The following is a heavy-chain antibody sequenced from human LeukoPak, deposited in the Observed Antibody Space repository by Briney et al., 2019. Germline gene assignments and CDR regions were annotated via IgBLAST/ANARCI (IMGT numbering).Heavy chain of an antibody. V-gene: IGHV3-30*18. CDR3: AKDLYYDFWSGPLDY. D-gene: IGHD3-3*01. J-gene: IGHJ4*02. CDR2: ISYDGSNK. Sequence: PGGSLRLSCAASGFTFSSYGMHWVRQAPGKGLEWVAVISYDGSNKYYADSVKGRFTISRDNSKNTLYLQMNSLRAEDTAVYYCAKDLYYDFWSGPLDYWGQGTLVTVSS. CDR1: GFTFSSYG.